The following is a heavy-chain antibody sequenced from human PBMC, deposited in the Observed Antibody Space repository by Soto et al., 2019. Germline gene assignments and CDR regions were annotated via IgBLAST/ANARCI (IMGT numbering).Heavy chain of an antibody. Sequence: QPGGSLRLSCAASGFTFSSYGMHWVRQAPGKGLEWVAVISYDGSNKYYADSVKGRFTISRDNSKNTLYLQMNSLRAEDTAVYYCAKEAGGDCAAEIDYYYGMDVWGQGTTVTVSS. D-gene: IGHD2-21*02. CDR2: ISYDGSNK. CDR1: GFTFSSYG. J-gene: IGHJ6*02. V-gene: IGHV3-30*18. CDR3: AKEAGGDCAAEIDYYYGMDV.